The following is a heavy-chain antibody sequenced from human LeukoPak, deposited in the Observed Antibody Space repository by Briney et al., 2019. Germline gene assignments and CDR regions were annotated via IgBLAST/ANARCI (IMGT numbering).Heavy chain of an antibody. CDR1: GFSLSTGGVA. J-gene: IGHJ4*02. CDR3: AHSPPSLVRGAISVYYFDY. V-gene: IGHV2-5*01. D-gene: IGHD3-10*02. Sequence: SGPTLVKPTQTLTLTCTFSGFSLSTGGVAVGWIRQPPGKALEWLALIYWNDDKRYSPSLKSRLTITKDASKSQVVLTMTNMDPVDTATYYCAHSPPSLVRGAISVYYFDYWGQGTLVTVSS. CDR2: IYWNDDK.